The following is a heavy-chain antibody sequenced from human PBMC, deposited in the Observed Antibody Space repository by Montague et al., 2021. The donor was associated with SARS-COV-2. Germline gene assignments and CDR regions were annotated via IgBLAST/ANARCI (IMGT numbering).Heavy chain of an antibody. V-gene: IGHV4-34*01. D-gene: IGHD5-18*01. J-gene: IGHJ4*02. CDR3: ARGGGYSYGDLDY. Sequence: SETLSLTCAVYGGSFSGYYWSWIRQPPGKGLEWIGEINHSGTTNYNPSLKSRVTISVDTSKKQFSLRLNSVTAADTAVYYCARGGGYSYGDLDYWGQGTLVTVSS. CDR2: INHSGTT. CDR1: GGSFSGYY.